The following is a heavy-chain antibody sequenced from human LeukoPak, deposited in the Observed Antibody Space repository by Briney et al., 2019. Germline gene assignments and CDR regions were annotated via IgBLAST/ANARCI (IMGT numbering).Heavy chain of an antibody. CDR1: GGSISSYY. Sequence: SETLSLTCTVSGGSISSYYWSWIRQPPGKGLEWIGYIYYSGSTNYNPSLKSRVTISVDTSKNQFSLKLSSVTAADTAVYYCGRDALVGYFSFWYMDVWGKGTTVTVSS. CDR3: GRDALVGYFSFWYMDV. V-gene: IGHV4-59*01. J-gene: IGHJ6*03. CDR2: IYYSGST. D-gene: IGHD2-15*01.